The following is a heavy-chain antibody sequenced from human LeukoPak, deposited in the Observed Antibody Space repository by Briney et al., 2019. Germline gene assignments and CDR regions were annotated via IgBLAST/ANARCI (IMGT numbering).Heavy chain of an antibody. V-gene: IGHV4-61*02. D-gene: IGHD4-11*01. J-gene: IGHJ6*03. CDR2: IYTSGST. CDR3: ARGVAGTTVKYYYYYMDV. Sequence: SETLSLTCTVSGGSISSGSYYWSWIRQPAGKGLEWSGRIYTSGSTNYNPSLKSRVTVSVDTSKNQFSLKLSSVTAADTAVYYCARGVAGTTVKYYYYYMDVWGKGTTVTVSS. CDR1: GGSISSGSYY.